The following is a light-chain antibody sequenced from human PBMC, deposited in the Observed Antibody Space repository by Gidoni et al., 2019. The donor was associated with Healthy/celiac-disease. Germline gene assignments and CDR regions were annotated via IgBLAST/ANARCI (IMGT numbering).Light chain of an antibody. CDR2: QDS. V-gene: IGLV3-1*01. J-gene: IGLJ1*01. CDR3: QAWDSSMADV. Sequence: SYELTQPPSVSVSPGQTASITCSGDKLGDKYACWYQQKPGQPPVLVIYQDSKRPSGIPERFSGSNSGNTATLTISGTQAMDEADYYCQAWDSSMADVFGTGTKVTVL. CDR1: KLGDKY.